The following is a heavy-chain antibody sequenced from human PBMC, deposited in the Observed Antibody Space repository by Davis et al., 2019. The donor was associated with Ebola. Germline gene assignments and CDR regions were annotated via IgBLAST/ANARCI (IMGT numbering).Heavy chain of an antibody. CDR2: INSDGSST. Sequence: GESLKISCAASGFTFSSYWMHWVRQAPGKGLVWVSRINSDGSSTSYADSVKGRFTISRDNAKNSLYLQMNSLRAEDTAVYYCAKRAGTWGQGTLVTVSS. D-gene: IGHD3-10*01. J-gene: IGHJ5*02. CDR3: AKRAGT. CDR1: GFTFSSYW. V-gene: IGHV3-74*01.